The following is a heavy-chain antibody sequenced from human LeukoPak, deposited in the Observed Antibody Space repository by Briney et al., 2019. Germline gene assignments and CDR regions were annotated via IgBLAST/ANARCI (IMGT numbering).Heavy chain of an antibody. D-gene: IGHD2-2*01. CDR2: ISYDGSSK. V-gene: IGHV3-30*02. CDR3: TRDSNYSFDY. CDR1: GFTFSNRG. Sequence: QPGGSLRLSCAASGFTFSNRGMHWVRQAPGKGLEWVAYISYDGSSKYYADSVKGRLTLSRDNSKNTVSLQMNSLRAEDTAVYYCTRDSNYSFDYWGQGTLVTVSS. J-gene: IGHJ4*02.